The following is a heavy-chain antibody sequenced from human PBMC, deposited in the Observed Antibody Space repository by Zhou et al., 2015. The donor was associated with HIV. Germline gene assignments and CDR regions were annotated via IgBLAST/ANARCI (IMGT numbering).Heavy chain of an antibody. CDR2: IIPIFGTA. D-gene: IGHD3-16*01. CDR1: GGTFSSYA. V-gene: IGHV1-69*12. CDR3: ATKGGFGSYEPLGFDY. Sequence: QVQLVQSGAEVKKPGSSVKVSCKASGGTFSSYAISWVRQAPGQGLEWMGGIIPIFGTANYAQKFQGRVTITADESTSTAYMELSSLRSEDTAVYYCATKGGFGSYEPLGFDYWGQGTLVTVSS. J-gene: IGHJ4*02.